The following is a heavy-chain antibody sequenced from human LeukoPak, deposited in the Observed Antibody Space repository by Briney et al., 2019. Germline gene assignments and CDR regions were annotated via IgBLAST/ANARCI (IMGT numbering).Heavy chain of an antibody. D-gene: IGHD4-17*01. CDR3: AREGSYGEYFNCFDP. CDR1: GSTFSRYA. J-gene: IGHJ5*02. V-gene: IGHV3-30*04. Sequence: GGSLRLSCAASGSTFSRYAMHWVRQAPGKGLEWVAVISDDGSNKYYADSVKGRFTISRDNSKNTLYLQMNSLRADDTAVYYCAREGSYGEYFNCFDPWGQGTLVTVSS. CDR2: ISDDGSNK.